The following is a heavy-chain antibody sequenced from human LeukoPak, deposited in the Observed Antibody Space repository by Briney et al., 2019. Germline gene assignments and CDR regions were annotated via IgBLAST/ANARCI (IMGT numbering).Heavy chain of an antibody. CDR2: ISAYNDNT. V-gene: IGHV1-18*01. D-gene: IGHD6-13*01. Sequence: ASVKVSCKASGYTFIIYAFSWVRQAPGQGLEWMGWISAYNDNTNYAQKLQGRVTMTTDTSTGTAYMELRSLRSDDTAVYYCARCLGTLYSSSWYGWFDPWGQGTLVTVSS. CDR1: GYTFIIYA. J-gene: IGHJ5*02. CDR3: ARCLGTLYSSSWYGWFDP.